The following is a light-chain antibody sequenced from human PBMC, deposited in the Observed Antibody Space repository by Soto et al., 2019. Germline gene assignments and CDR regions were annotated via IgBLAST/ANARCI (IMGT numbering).Light chain of an antibody. CDR2: DAS. Sequence: QSALTQPASVSGSPGQSITISCTGTNSDLGGYNYVSWYQQHPGKAPKLMIYDASNRHSGVSYGFSGSKSGNTASLTISGLQAEDEAEYYCSSYTSRSTLGVFVGGIKLTVL. CDR3: SSYTSRSTLGV. V-gene: IGLV2-14*03. CDR1: NSDLGGYNY. J-gene: IGLJ2*01.